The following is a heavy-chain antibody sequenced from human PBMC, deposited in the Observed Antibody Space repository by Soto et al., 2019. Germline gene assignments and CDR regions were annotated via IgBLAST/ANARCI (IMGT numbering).Heavy chain of an antibody. V-gene: IGHV3-66*03. CDR3: ARDHYSSGNYQD. D-gene: IGHD3-22*01. CDR2: IYSCGST. CDR1: GFTVSSNY. Sequence: EVQLVESGGGLIQPGGSLRLSCAASGFTVSSNYMSWVRQAPGKGLGWVSAIYSCGSTYYADPVKGRFTISRDNTKNTLYHQMNSLRAEDTAVDYGARDHYSSGNYQDWGQGTLVTVSS. J-gene: IGHJ4*02.